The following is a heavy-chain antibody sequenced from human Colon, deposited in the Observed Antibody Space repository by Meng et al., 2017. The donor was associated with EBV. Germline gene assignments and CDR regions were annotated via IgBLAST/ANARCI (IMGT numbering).Heavy chain of an antibody. Sequence: QVQRQVAGPGLVKPSQTLSPTCTVSGGSVSSGGYYWTWIRQHPGKGLEWFGHIYYSGSTFYNPSLKRRVIISIDTSKNQFSLNLRSVTAADTAVYYCARVSSGWDYFDYWGQGTLVTVSS. D-gene: IGHD6-19*01. CDR3: ARVSSGWDYFDY. CDR2: IYYSGST. CDR1: GGSVSSGGYY. V-gene: IGHV4-31*03. J-gene: IGHJ4*02.